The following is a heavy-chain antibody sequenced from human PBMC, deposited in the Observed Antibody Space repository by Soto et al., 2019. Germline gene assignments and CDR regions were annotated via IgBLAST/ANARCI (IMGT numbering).Heavy chain of an antibody. CDR3: ARGFTCSAGSCSYYFDY. CDR2: MNPNSGNT. D-gene: IGHD2-15*01. J-gene: IGHJ4*02. CDR1: GYTFTSYD. V-gene: IGHV1-8*01. Sequence: GASLKVSCKASGYTFTSYDINWVRQATGQGLEWMGWMNPNSGNTGYAQKFQGRVTMTRNTSISTAYMELSSLRSEDTAVYYCARGFTCSAGSCSYYFDYWGQGTLVTVSS.